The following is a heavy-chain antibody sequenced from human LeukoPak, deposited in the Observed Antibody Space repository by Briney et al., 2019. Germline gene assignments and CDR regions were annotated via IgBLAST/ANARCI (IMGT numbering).Heavy chain of an antibody. J-gene: IGHJ4*02. Sequence: GASVKVSFKASGYTFTNYYVHWVRQAPGQGLEWMGIINPSGGSTSYAQNFQGRVTMTRDASTSTIYMELSSLRSEDTAVYYCARTPVELATDYFDYWGQGTLVTVSS. D-gene: IGHD5-24*01. CDR1: GYTFTNYY. CDR2: INPSGGST. V-gene: IGHV1-46*01. CDR3: ARTPVELATDYFDY.